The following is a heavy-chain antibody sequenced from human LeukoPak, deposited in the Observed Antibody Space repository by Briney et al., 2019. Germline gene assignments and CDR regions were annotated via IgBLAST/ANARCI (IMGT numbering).Heavy chain of an antibody. V-gene: IGHV3-23*01. Sequence: PGGSLRLSCAASGFTFSNYAMSWVRQAPGKGLECVSGISGSGGSTYYADSVKGRFTISRDNSRNTLYLQMNSLTAEDTAVYYCAKGTRGYPYGSYLDYWGQGTLVTVSS. CDR1: GFTFSNYA. J-gene: IGHJ4*02. D-gene: IGHD5-18*01. CDR2: ISGSGGST. CDR3: AKGTRGYPYGSYLDY.